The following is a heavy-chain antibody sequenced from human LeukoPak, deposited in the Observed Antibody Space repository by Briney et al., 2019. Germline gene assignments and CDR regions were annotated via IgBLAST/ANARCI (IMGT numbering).Heavy chain of an antibody. CDR1: GYTLTELS. CDR2: FDPEDGET. J-gene: IGHJ4*02. V-gene: IGHV1-24*01. CDR3: ATMARRVIVVDNYPGFDY. D-gene: IGHD3-22*01. Sequence: ASVKVSCKVSGYTLTELSMHWVRQAPGKGLEWMGGFDPEDGETIYAQKFQGRVTMTEDTSTDTAYMELSSLRSEDTAVYYCATMARRVIVVDNYPGFDYWGQGTLVTVSS.